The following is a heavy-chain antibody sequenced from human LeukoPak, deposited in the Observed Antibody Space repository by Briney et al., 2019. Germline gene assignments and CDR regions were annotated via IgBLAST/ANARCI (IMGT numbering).Heavy chain of an antibody. Sequence: ASVKVSCKASVYTFTSYDINWVRQAPGQGLEWMGWMNPNSGNTGYAQKFQGRVTMTRNTSISTAYMELSRLTSDDTAVYYCASSGSGIAAAGTADYFDYWGQGTLVTVSS. D-gene: IGHD6-13*01. J-gene: IGHJ4*02. V-gene: IGHV1-8*01. CDR2: MNPNSGNT. CDR1: VYTFTSYD. CDR3: ASSGSGIAAAGTADYFDY.